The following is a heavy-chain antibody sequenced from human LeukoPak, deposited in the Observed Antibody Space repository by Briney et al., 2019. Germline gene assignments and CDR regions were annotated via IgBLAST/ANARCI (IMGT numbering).Heavy chain of an antibody. D-gene: IGHD2-21*02. J-gene: IGHJ4*01. V-gene: IGHV3-15*05. CDR3: TTEVVVTSYFDF. Sequence: GGSLRLSCAASGFGFSDAWMSWVRHAPGKGLELVGRIKRKTHGGTTQYGAPVKGRFAISRDDSQNTLYLQMNSLTTEDTGVYFCTTEVVVTSYFDFWGHGALVTVSS. CDR2: IKRKTHGGTT. CDR1: GFGFSDAW.